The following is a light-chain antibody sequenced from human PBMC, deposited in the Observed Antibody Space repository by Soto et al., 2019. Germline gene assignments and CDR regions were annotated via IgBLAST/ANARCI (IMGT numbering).Light chain of an antibody. J-gene: IGLJ1*01. CDR2: DVS. V-gene: IGLV2-14*01. CDR1: SSDVGGYNY. Sequence: QSALTQPASVSGSPGQSITISCTGTSSDVGGYNYVSWYQQHPGKAPKLMIYDVSNRPSGVSDRFSGSKSGNTASLTISGLQAEDEADYYCNSYTTSSPYVVGTGTKVTVL. CDR3: NSYTTSSPYV.